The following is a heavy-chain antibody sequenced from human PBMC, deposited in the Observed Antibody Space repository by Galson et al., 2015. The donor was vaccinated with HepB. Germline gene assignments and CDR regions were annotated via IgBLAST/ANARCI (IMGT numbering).Heavy chain of an antibody. CDR1: GFTFSSYS. V-gene: IGHV3-21*01. D-gene: IGHD2-15*01. CDR3: AEARPVVADYYGMDV. CDR2: ISSSSSYI. Sequence: SLRLSCAASGFTFSSYSMNWVRQAPGKGLEWVSSISSSSSYIYYADSVKGRFTISRDNSKNTLYLQMNSLRAEDTAVYYCAEARPVVADYYGMDVWGQGTTVTVSS. J-gene: IGHJ6*02.